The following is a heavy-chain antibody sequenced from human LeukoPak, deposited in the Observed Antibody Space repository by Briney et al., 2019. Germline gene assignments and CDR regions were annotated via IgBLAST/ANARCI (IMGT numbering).Heavy chain of an antibody. D-gene: IGHD6-13*01. J-gene: IGHJ4*02. CDR1: GFTFSSYS. CDR2: ISSSSSYI. V-gene: IGHV3-21*01. CDR3: ARGGAAAGFDY. Sequence: GGSLRLSCAASGFTFSSYSMNWVRQAPGKGLEWVSSISSSSSYIYYADSVKGRFTISRDNAKNSLYLQMNSLRAEDTAVYYCARGGAAAGFDYWGQGTLVTVSS.